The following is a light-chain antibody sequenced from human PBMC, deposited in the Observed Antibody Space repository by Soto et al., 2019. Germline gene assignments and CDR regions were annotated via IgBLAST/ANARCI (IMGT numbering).Light chain of an antibody. V-gene: IGLV1-44*01. J-gene: IGLJ1*01. CDR2: SND. Sequence: QSALTQPPSASATPGQRVTISCSGRGSDVGSNTVNWYQQFPGAAPKLLIYSNDQRPSGVPDRFSASKSGTSASLAISGLQSEDEADYYCATWADSMFGHVFGTGTKVTVL. CDR1: GSDVGSNT. CDR3: ATWADSMFGHV.